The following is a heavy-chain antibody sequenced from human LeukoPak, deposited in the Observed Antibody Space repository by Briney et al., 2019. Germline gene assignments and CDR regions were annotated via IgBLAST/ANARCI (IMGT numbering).Heavy chain of an antibody. D-gene: IGHD6-19*01. CDR2: ISYDGSNK. Sequence: GRSLRLSCAASGFTFSSYGMHWVRQAPGKGLEWVAVISYDGSNKYYADSVKGRFTISRDNSKNTLYLQMNSLRAEDTAVYYCAKDSGSGWEPWSFDYWGQGTLVTVSS. V-gene: IGHV3-30*18. J-gene: IGHJ4*02. CDR3: AKDSGSGWEPWSFDY. CDR1: GFTFSSYG.